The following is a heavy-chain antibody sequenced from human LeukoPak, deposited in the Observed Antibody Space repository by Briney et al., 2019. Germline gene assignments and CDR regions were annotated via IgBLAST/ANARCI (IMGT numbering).Heavy chain of an antibody. J-gene: IGHJ4*02. CDR3: VRERNNFWSGHHSIFDS. D-gene: IGHD3-3*01. CDR1: GFIFSDHW. CDR2: INNDGSST. V-gene: IGHV3-74*01. Sequence: GGSLRLSCAASGFIFSDHWMHWVRQAPGKGLVWLSRINNDGSSTIYADSVKGRFTFSRDNAENALFLEMSSLRVEDTAVYYCVRERNNFWSGHHSIFDSWGQGTLVTVSS.